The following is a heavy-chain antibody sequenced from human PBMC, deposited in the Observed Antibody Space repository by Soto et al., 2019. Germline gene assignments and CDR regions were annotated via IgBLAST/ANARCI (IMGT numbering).Heavy chain of an antibody. J-gene: IGHJ3*02. CDR2: IKSKTDGGTT. D-gene: IGHD6-19*01. V-gene: IGHV3-15*01. CDR3: TTEAGIAVADDAFDI. CDR1: GFTFSNAW. Sequence: GGSLRLSCAASGFTFSNAWMSWVRQAPGKGLEWVGRIKSKTDGGTTDYAAPVKGRFTISRDDSKNTLYLQMNSLKTEDTAVYYCTTEAGIAVADDAFDIWGQGTMVTVSS.